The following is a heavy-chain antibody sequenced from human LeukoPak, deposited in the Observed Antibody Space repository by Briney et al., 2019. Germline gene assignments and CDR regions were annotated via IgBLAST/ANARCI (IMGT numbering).Heavy chain of an antibody. J-gene: IGHJ4*02. CDR1: GFTFSSYA. CDR3: AKTLYSSSSGGADY. CDR2: ISGSGGNT. D-gene: IGHD6-6*01. V-gene: IGHV3-23*01. Sequence: GGSLRLSCAASGFTFSSYAMSWVRQAPGEGLEWVSAISGSGGNTYYADSVKGRFTISRDNSKSALYLQMNSLRAEDTAVYYCAKTLYSSSSGGADYWGQGTLVTVSS.